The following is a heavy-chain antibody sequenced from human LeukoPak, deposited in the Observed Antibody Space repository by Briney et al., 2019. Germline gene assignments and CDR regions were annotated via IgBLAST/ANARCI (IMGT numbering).Heavy chain of an antibody. CDR2: ISGSGAST. D-gene: IGHD6-13*01. V-gene: IGHV3-23*01. J-gene: IGHJ6*02. CDR3: AKDSSTSNYYYGMDV. CDR1: GFTFSSYT. Sequence: GGSLRLSCAASGFTFSSYTMSWVRQAPGKGLAWVSSISGSGASTYYADSVKGRFTISRDNSKNTLYLQLNSLRVEDTAVYYCAKDSSTSNYYYGMDVWGQGTTVTVSS.